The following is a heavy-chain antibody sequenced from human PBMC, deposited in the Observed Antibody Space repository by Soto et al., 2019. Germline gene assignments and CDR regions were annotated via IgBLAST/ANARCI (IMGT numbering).Heavy chain of an antibody. D-gene: IGHD3-3*01. J-gene: IGHJ4*02. Sequence: GASVKVSCKSSGYSFSNYNLHWVRQAPGQSLEWVGWINTGNGNTKYSAKFHDRVTISRDTSANTAHMELHNLRSEDTAVYFCARLQRYVEGLPGGLDYWGQGTLVTVSS. CDR1: GYSFSNYN. CDR3: ARLQRYVEGLPGGLDY. CDR2: INTGNGNT. V-gene: IGHV1-3*04.